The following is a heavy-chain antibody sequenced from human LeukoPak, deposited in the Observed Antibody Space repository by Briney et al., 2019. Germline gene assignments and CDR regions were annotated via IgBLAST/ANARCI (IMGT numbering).Heavy chain of an antibody. CDR2: IYYSGST. J-gene: IGHJ4*02. Sequence: SETLSLTCAFSGGSISTYHWSWIRQPPGKGLEWIGYIYYSGSTNYNPSLKSRVTISVDTSKNQFSLKLSSVTAADTAVYCCARKGPYGDYLDYWGQGTLVAVSS. V-gene: IGHV4-59*08. CDR1: GGSISTYH. CDR3: ARKGPYGDYLDY. D-gene: IGHD4-17*01.